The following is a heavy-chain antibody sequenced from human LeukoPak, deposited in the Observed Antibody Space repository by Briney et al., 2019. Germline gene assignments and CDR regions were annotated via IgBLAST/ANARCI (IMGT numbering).Heavy chain of an antibody. J-gene: IGHJ6*03. CDR1: GGSISSSSYY. CDR2: ISGSGGST. D-gene: IGHD3-3*01. V-gene: IGHV3-23*01. CDR3: ATLPYPTYDFWSGYDGGSDYYMDV. Sequence: ETLSLTCTVSGGSISSSSYYWGWIRQPPGKGLEWVSAISGSGGSTYYADSVKGRFTISRDNSKNTLYLQMNSLRAEDTAVYYCATLPYPTYDFWSGYDGGSDYYMDVWGKGTTVTVSS.